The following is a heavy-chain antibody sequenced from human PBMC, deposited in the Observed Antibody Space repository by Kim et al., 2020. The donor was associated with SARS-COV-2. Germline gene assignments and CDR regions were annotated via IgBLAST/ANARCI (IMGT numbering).Heavy chain of an antibody. V-gene: IGHV3-48*03. Sequence: GGSLRLSCAASGFTFSSYEMNWVRQAPGKGLEWVSYISSSGSTIYYADSVKGRFTISRDNAKNSLYLQMNSLRAEDTAVYYCARDLGWAYQLLHDAFDIWGQGTTVTVSS. CDR3: ARDLGWAYQLLHDAFDI. CDR2: ISSSGSTI. J-gene: IGHJ3*02. D-gene: IGHD2-2*01. CDR1: GFTFSSYE.